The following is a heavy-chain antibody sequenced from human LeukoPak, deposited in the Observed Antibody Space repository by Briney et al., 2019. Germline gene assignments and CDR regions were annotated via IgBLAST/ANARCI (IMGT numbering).Heavy chain of an antibody. D-gene: IGHD1-7*01. J-gene: IGHJ4*02. Sequence: GASVKVSCKASGYTFTSYYMHWVRQASGQGLGWMGIINPSGGSTSYARKFQGRVTMTRDTSTSTVYMELSSLRSEDTAVYYCATTDPSRELYYFDYWGQGTLVTVSS. CDR1: GYTFTSYY. V-gene: IGHV1-46*01. CDR2: INPSGGST. CDR3: ATTDPSRELYYFDY.